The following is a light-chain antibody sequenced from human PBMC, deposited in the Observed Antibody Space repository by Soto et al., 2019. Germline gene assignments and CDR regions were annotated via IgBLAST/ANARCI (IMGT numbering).Light chain of an antibody. Sequence: QSVLTQPASVSGSPGQSVTISCTETSSDVGDYRYISWYQQRPGKAPKFLIYDVSTRPSGVSNRFSGSKSGNTASLTISGLRAEDEADYYCSAYTSIKTWVFGGGTQLTVL. CDR3: SAYTSIKTWV. J-gene: IGLJ3*02. CDR1: SSDVGDYRY. CDR2: DVS. V-gene: IGLV2-14*01.